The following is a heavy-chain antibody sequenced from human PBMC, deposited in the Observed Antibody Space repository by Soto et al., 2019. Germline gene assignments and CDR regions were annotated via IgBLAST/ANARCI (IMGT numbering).Heavy chain of an antibody. CDR2: ISGSGGST. V-gene: IGHV3-23*01. Sequence: GGSLRLSCAASGFTFSSYAMSWVRQAPGKGLEWVSAISGSGGSTYYADSVKGRFTISRDNSKNTLYLQMNSLRAEDTAVYYCAKCSNYDILTGYQWDLYYFDYWGQGTLVTVSS. D-gene: IGHD3-9*01. J-gene: IGHJ4*02. CDR1: GFTFSSYA. CDR3: AKCSNYDILTGYQWDLYYFDY.